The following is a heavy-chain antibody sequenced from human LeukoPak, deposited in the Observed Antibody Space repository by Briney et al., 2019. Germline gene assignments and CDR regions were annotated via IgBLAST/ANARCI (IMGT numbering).Heavy chain of an antibody. Sequence: GGSLRLSCAASGFTFSSYTMNWVRQAPGKGLEWVSSISSGSTYKYYADSVKGQFTISRDNAKNSLYLQMNSLRAEDTAVYYCSRVDENGYNFAWGQGTLVTVSS. D-gene: IGHD5-24*01. V-gene: IGHV3-21*01. J-gene: IGHJ5*02. CDR1: GFTFSSYT. CDR3: SRVDENGYNFA. CDR2: ISSGSTYK.